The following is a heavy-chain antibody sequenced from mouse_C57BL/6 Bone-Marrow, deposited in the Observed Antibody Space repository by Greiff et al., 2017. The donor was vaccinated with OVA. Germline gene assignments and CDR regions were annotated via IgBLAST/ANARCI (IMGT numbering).Heavy chain of an antibody. CDR2: IHPNSGST. D-gene: IGHD2-3*01. CDR3: ASSFYDGFGYFDY. CDR1: GYTFTSYW. J-gene: IGHJ2*01. V-gene: IGHV1-64*01. Sequence: VQLQQPGAELVKPGASVKLSCKASGYTFTSYWMHWVKQRPGQGLEWIGMIHPNSGSTNYNEKFKSKATLTVDKSSSTAYMQLSSLTSEDSAVYYCASSFYDGFGYFDYWGQGTTLTVSS.